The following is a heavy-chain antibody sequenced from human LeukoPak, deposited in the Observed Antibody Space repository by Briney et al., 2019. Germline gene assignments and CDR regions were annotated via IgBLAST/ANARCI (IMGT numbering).Heavy chain of an antibody. D-gene: IGHD6-19*01. V-gene: IGHV3-7*01. CDR1: RFTFSSYW. J-gene: IGHJ6*02. CDR2: IKQDGSEK. Sequence: GGSLRLSCAASRFTFSSYWMSWVRQAPGKGLEWVANIKQDGSEKYYVDSVEGRFTISRDNAKNSLYLQMNSLRAEDTAVYYCAREWVAGYKFYYYYYGMDVWGQGTTVTVSS. CDR3: AREWVAGYKFYYYYYGMDV.